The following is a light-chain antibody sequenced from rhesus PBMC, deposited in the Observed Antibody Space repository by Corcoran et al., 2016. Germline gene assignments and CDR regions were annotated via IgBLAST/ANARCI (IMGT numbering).Light chain of an antibody. CDR3: QHYYNNPYS. J-gene: IGKJ2*01. Sequence: DIQMTQSPSSLSASVGDTVTITCQASQGISKYLAWYQQKPGKAPKLLIYDASTLQSGVPSRFRGSGSGTEFTLTISSLQPEDSAAYYCQHYYNNPYSFGQGTKVEIK. CDR1: QGISKY. V-gene: IGKV1-25*01. CDR2: DAS.